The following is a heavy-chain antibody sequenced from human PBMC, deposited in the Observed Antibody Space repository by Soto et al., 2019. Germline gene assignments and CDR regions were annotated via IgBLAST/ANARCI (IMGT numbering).Heavy chain of an antibody. V-gene: IGHV3-23*01. CDR1: GFSFNNYV. D-gene: IGHD2-15*01. CDR3: TKRALPKRGVPSNYDY. J-gene: IGHJ4*02. Sequence: EVQLLESGGGLVQPGGSLRLSCAASGFSFNNYVMTWVRQPPGKGLEWVSAITGSGGETFYADSVKGRFSISRDNSKNTLDLQMNSLRAEDTALYYCTKRALPKRGVPSNYDYCGQGTLVTVSS. CDR2: ITGSGGET.